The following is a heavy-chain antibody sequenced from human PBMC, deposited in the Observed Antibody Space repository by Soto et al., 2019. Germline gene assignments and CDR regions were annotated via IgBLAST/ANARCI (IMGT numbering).Heavy chain of an antibody. J-gene: IGHJ5*02. CDR2: IDPSDSYT. CDR1: GYSFTNYW. D-gene: IGHD3-22*01. Sequence: GESLKISCKGSGYSFTNYWINWVRQMPGKGLEWMGRIDPSDSYTNYSPSFQGHVTISADNSLSTAYLQWSSLKASDTAMYYCARTYYYESSGYPAPFDPWGRGXLVTVSS. CDR3: ARTYYYESSGYPAPFDP. V-gene: IGHV5-10-1*01.